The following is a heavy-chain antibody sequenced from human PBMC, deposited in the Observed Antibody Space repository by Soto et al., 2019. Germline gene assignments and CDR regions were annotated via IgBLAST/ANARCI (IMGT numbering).Heavy chain of an antibody. CDR3: ARLGVVLRSLPEGY. Sequence: QVQLVQSGAEVKKPGSSVKVSCKASGGTFSSYTISWVRQAPGQGLEWMGRIIPILGIANYAQKFQGRVTITADKSTSTAYMELSSLRSEDTAVYYCARLGVVLRSLPEGYWGQGTLVTVSS. CDR1: GGTFSSYT. J-gene: IGHJ4*02. V-gene: IGHV1-69*02. CDR2: IIPILGIA. D-gene: IGHD5-12*01.